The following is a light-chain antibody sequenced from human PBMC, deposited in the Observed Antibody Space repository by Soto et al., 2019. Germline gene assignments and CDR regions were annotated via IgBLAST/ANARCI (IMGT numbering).Light chain of an antibody. CDR2: TAS. CDR3: QHYNSYSEA. Sequence: DIKLNQSPSFLSASVKDIVTITCLASQGISTYLAWYQQKPGKAPNLLISTASTLHSGVPSRFSGSGSGTEFTLTISSLQPDDFATYYCQHYNSYSEAFGQGTKVDIK. CDR1: QGISTY. J-gene: IGKJ1*01. V-gene: IGKV1-9*01.